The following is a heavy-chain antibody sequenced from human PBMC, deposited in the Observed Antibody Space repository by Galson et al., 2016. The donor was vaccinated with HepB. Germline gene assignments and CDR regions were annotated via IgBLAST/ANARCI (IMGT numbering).Heavy chain of an antibody. Sequence: PALVKPTQTLTLTCTVSGFSLNSYGVGVAWIRQPPGEAPEWLGAVYWDDDYRYSPALKSRITITRDSSRDQVNLTLTNMDPVDSATYYCAYTSARYTTNWYPNWLDPWGQGTLVTVSS. CDR1: GFSLNSYGVG. CDR2: VYWDDDY. D-gene: IGHD7-27*01. CDR3: AYTSARYTTNWYPNWLDP. V-gene: IGHV2-5*02. J-gene: IGHJ5*02.